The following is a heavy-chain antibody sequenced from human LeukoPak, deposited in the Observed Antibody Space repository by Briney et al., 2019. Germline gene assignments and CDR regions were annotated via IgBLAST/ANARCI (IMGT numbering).Heavy chain of an antibody. Sequence: SETLSLTCTVSGGSISSGNYYLNWIRQNPGKGLEWIGYISNSGSTYYNPSLKSRVTISGDTSKNQFSLKLTSVTAADTAVYYCAKSIAAADDAFDIWGQGTMVTVSS. CDR2: ISNSGST. D-gene: IGHD6-6*01. J-gene: IGHJ3*02. CDR3: AKSIAAADDAFDI. V-gene: IGHV4-31*03. CDR1: GGSISSGNYY.